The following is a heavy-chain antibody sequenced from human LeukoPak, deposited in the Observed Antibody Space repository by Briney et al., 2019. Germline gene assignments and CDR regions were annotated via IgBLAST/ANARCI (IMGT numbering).Heavy chain of an antibody. D-gene: IGHD6-13*01. Sequence: PSETLSLTCTVSGGSISSGGYYWSWIRQHPGKGMEWIGYIYYSGSTYYNPSLKSRVTISVDTSKNQFSLKLSSVTAADTAVYYCARELSSSWYSRGAYDYWGQGTLVTVSS. CDR2: IYYSGST. CDR1: GGSISSGGYY. CDR3: ARELSSSWYSRGAYDY. V-gene: IGHV4-31*03. J-gene: IGHJ4*02.